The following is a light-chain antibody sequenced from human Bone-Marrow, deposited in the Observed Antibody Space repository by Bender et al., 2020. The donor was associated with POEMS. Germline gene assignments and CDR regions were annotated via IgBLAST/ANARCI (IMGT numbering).Light chain of an antibody. Sequence: QSALTQPRSVSGSPGQSVTISCTGSNSDVGAYNFVSWYQQHPGNAPKLMVYDVSNRPSGVSNRFSGSKSDNTASLTISGLQAEDEADYYCSSYTSSNTLVFGGGTKLTVL. J-gene: IGLJ3*02. CDR1: NSDVGAYNF. V-gene: IGLV2-14*03. CDR3: SSYTSSNTLV. CDR2: DVS.